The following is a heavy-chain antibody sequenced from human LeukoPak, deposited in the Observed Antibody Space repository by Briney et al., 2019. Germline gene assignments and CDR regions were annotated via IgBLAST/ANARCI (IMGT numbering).Heavy chain of an antibody. CDR2: IYYSGST. J-gene: IGHJ4*02. CDR1: GGSISSSSYY. CDR3: ARLKKIYDSSGYYYYYFDY. D-gene: IGHD3-22*01. V-gene: IGHV4-39*01. Sequence: SETLSLTCTVSGGSISSSSYYWGWIRQPPGKGLEWIGSIYYSGSTYYNPSLKSRVTISVDTSKNQFSLKLSSVTAADTAVYYCARLKKIYDSSGYYYYYFDYWGQGTLVTVSS.